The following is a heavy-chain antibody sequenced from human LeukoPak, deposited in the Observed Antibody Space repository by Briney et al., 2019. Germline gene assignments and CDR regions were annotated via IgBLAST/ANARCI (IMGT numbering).Heavy chain of an antibody. CDR3: AKGSMVRGVIIHYYYYYYMDV. Sequence: GGSLRLSCAASGFTFSDYYMSWIRQAPGKGLEWLSYISSSGTTIYYADSVKGRFTISRDNSKNTLYLQMNSLRAEDTAVYYCAKGSMVRGVIIHYYYYYYMDVWGKGTTVTVSS. V-gene: IGHV3-11*01. J-gene: IGHJ6*03. CDR1: GFTFSDYY. D-gene: IGHD3-10*01. CDR2: ISSSGTTI.